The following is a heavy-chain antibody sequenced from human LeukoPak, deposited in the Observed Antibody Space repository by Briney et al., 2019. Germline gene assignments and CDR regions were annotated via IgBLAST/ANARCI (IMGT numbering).Heavy chain of an antibody. CDR3: AKSLGSVSFYFGLDY. CDR1: GFTFSSYA. J-gene: IGHJ4*02. V-gene: IGHV3-23*01. D-gene: IGHD3/OR15-3a*01. Sequence: SGGSLRLSCAASGFTFSSYAMSWVRQAPGKGLEWVSAISASGGSTYYADSVKGRFTISRDNSKNTLYLQMNSLRAEDTAVYYCAKSLGSVSFYFGLDYWGQGTLVTVSS. CDR2: ISASGGST.